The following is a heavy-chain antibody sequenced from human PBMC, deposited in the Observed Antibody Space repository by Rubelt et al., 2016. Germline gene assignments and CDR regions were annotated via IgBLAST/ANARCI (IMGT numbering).Heavy chain of an antibody. CDR3: ASWFFRVDY. J-gene: IGHJ4*02. Sequence: VQLLESGGGLVQPGGSLRLSCVASGFTFSNFAMHWVRQAPGKGLEWVAVISDGGTIKDYTDSVKGRFTISGDNSKNSLDLQMNSLRAEDTAVYFCASWFFRVDYWGQGTLVTDSS. CDR1: GFTFSNFA. CDR2: ISDGGTIK. D-gene: IGHD3-10*01. V-gene: IGHV3-30*04.